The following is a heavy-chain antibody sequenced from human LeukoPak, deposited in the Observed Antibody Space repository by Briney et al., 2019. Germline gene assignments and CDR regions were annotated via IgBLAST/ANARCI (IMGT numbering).Heavy chain of an antibody. CDR1: GFTFSRYW. CDR2: IHSDGSTT. V-gene: IGHV3-74*01. D-gene: IGHD3-3*01. Sequence: GGSLRLSCAASGFTFSRYWMHWVRQVPGKGLVWVSRIHSDGSTTTYADSVKGRFTISRDNAKNSLYLQMNSLRAEDTAVYYCARDEADYDFWSGYHISQYNWFDPWGQGTLVTVSS. CDR3: ARDEADYDFWSGYHISQYNWFDP. J-gene: IGHJ5*02.